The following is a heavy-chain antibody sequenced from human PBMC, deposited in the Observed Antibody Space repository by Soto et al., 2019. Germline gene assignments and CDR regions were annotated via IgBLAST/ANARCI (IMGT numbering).Heavy chain of an antibody. CDR1: GGKIRSGGYY. CDR2: IYYSGST. V-gene: IGHV4-31*03. CDR3: ATGRVYYGSEY. Sequence: SETLCLTSTVSGGKIRSGGYYWNWIRQHPGKGLEWIGYIYYSGSTYYNPSLKSRVTISVDTSKNQFSLKLTSVTAADTAVYYCATGRVYYGSEYWGQGTLVTVSS. J-gene: IGHJ4*02. D-gene: IGHD3-10*01.